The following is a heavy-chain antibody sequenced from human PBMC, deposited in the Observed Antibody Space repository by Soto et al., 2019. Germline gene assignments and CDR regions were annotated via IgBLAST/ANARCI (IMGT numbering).Heavy chain of an antibody. J-gene: IGHJ4*02. CDR2: IYYSGRT. CDR3: ARQRTTVVTQAYFDH. V-gene: IGHV4-39*01. CDR1: GESISSSSYY. Sequence: SETLSLTCIVSGESISSSSYYWGWIRQPPGKGLEWIGSIYYSGRTYYNPSCKSRVTKSIDTSKNQFSLKLSSVTATDTAVYYCARQRTTVVTQAYFDHWGQGALVTVSS. D-gene: IGHD2-21*02.